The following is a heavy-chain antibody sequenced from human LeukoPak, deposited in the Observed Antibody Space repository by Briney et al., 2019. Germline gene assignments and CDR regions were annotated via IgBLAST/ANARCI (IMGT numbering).Heavy chain of an antibody. J-gene: IGHJ4*02. Sequence: SETLSLTCTVSGGSISSYYWSWVRQPAGKGLEWMGRIYTSGSTNNNPSLTRGGTMIVDKTKNKTSLKLSSVTAADTAVYYCARVQATAAGTAQTFDYWGQGTRVTGPS. CDR1: GGSISSYY. CDR3: ARVQATAAGTAQTFDY. V-gene: IGHV4-4*07. D-gene: IGHD6-13*01. CDR2: IYTSGST.